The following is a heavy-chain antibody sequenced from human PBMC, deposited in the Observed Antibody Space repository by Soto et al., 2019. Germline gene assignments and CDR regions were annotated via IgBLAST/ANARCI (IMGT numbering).Heavy chain of an antibody. CDR2: LYYSGRT. CDR1: GGSISSYY. J-gene: IGHJ4*02. CDR3: ARLDSSGPCVDH. Sequence: QVQLQESGPGLVKPSETLSLTCTVSGGSISSYYWSWVRQPPGKGLEWIGYLYYSGRTNYNPSLKSRVTISVDTSKTQFSLKLSSVTAADTAVYYCARLDSSGPCVDHWGQGTLVTVSS. D-gene: IGHD3-22*01. V-gene: IGHV4-59*08.